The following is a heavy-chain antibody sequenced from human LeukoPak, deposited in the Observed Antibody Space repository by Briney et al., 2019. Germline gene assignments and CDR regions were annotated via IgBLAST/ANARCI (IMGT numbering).Heavy chain of an antibody. Sequence: GGSLRLSCAASGLTVSKNYMSWVRQAPGKGLESVSVIYSGGSTYYADSVRGRFIISRDNTKNTVYLQMSSLKAEDTAVYYCLESYHFTFWGQGTLVTVSS. CDR1: GLTVSKNY. CDR3: LESYHFTF. J-gene: IGHJ4*02. CDR2: IYSGGST. D-gene: IGHD1-1*01. V-gene: IGHV3-53*01.